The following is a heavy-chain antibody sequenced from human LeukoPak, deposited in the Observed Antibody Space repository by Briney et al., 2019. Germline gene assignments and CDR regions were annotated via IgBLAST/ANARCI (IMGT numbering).Heavy chain of an antibody. J-gene: IGHJ4*02. Sequence: ASVKVSCKASGYTFTGYYMHWVRQAPGQGLEWMGWINPNSGGTNYAQKFQGRVTMTRDTSISTAYMELSRLRSDDTAVYYCARDYPLRDFWSGYYILKGSHFDYWGQGILVTVSS. V-gene: IGHV1-2*02. CDR1: GYTFTGYY. CDR3: ARDYPLRDFWSGYYILKGSHFDY. CDR2: INPNSGGT. D-gene: IGHD3-3*01.